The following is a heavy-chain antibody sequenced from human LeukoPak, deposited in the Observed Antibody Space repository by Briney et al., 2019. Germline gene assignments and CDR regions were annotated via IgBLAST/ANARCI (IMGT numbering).Heavy chain of an antibody. CDR1: GGTFSSYA. CDR2: IIPIFGTA. Sequence: RASVKVSCKASGGTFSSYAISWVRQAPGQGLEWMGGIIPIFGTANYAQKFQGRVTITTDESTSTAYMELSSLRAEDTAGYYCATRDRWRKFPVDYCGQGTLVTVSS. J-gene: IGHJ4*02. D-gene: IGHD5-24*01. CDR3: ATRDRWRKFPVDY. V-gene: IGHV1-69*05.